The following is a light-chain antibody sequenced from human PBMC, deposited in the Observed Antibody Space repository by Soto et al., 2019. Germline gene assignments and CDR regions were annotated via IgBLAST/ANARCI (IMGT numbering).Light chain of an antibody. CDR1: QSISAY. CDR2: DTS. Sequence: DIVLTQSPVTLSLSPGERATLSCRASQSISAYLAWYQQKPGQAPSLLIYDTSNRATGIPARFSGSGSGSDFTLTISSLEPEDFVVYYGQQRDKWPYTFGQGTKLEI. CDR3: QQRDKWPYT. J-gene: IGKJ2*01. V-gene: IGKV3-11*01.